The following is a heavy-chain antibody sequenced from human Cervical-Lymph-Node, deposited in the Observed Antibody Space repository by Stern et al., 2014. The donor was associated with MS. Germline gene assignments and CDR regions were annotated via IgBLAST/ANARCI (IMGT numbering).Heavy chain of an antibody. J-gene: IGHJ4*02. V-gene: IGHV5-51*03. CDR1: GYLFDDYW. Sequence: EMQLVESGAEVKKPGESLKISCEASGYLFDDYWIGWVRQMSGRGLELVAIIFPRDSNTGYSPSVQGQVTISADKSISTAYLQWSSLKPSDPAMYYCARSPATPSGYDRFDYWGQGALVTVSS. CDR2: IFPRDSNT. D-gene: IGHD5-12*01. CDR3: ARSPATPSGYDRFDY.